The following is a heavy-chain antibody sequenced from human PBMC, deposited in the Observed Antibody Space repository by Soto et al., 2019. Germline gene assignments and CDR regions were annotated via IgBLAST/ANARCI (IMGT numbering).Heavy chain of an antibody. CDR3: AMGYSYAPFDP. J-gene: IGHJ5*02. CDR2: ISGIGDST. V-gene: IGHV3-23*01. Sequence: LRLSCAASGFTFSSYAMSWVRQAPGKGLEWVSGISGIGDSTYFAGSVKGRFTISRDNSKNTLYLQMSSLRVEDTAVYYCAMGYSYAPFDPWGQGTLVTVSS. D-gene: IGHD5-18*01. CDR1: GFTFSSYA.